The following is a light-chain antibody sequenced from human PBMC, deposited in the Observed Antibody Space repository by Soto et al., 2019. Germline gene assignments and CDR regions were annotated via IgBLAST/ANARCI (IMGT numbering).Light chain of an antibody. J-gene: IGKJ1*01. Sequence: IQMTQSPSTLSASIGDRITISCRASQNIDTWLAWYQQRPGEAPKLLIYKASNLESGVPSRFSGSGSGTDFTLTITGLQPDDIATYFCQQYSDYSRAFGQGTKLEIK. CDR3: QQYSDYSRA. V-gene: IGKV1-5*03. CDR2: KAS. CDR1: QNIDTW.